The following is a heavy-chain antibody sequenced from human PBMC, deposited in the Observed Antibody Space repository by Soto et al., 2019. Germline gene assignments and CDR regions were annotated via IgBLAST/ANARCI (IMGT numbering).Heavy chain of an antibody. D-gene: IGHD2-2*01. Sequence: QVQLQESGPGLVKPSQTLSLTCTVSGGSITSSGYYWIWIRQHPGEGLEWIGFTSNSGSTAYNPSRKSRVTRSVDTSSNQFSLNLKSVTAADTAVYYCARGGGSTKVEYWGQGTLVPVSP. V-gene: IGHV4-31*03. CDR1: GGSITSSGYY. CDR3: ARGGGSTKVEY. J-gene: IGHJ4*02. CDR2: TSNSGST.